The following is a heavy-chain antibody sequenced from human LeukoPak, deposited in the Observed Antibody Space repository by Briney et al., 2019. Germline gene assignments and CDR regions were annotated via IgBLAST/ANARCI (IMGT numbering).Heavy chain of an antibody. V-gene: IGHV3-21*01. Sequence: SGGSLRLSCVASGFTFSSYSMNWVRQAPGKGLEWVSSISSSSSYIYYADSVKGRFTISRDNAKNSLYLQMNSLRAEDTAVYYCARAHSGSSLFDYWGQGTLVTVSS. CDR2: ISSSSSYI. CDR1: GFTFSSYS. D-gene: IGHD1-26*01. CDR3: ARAHSGSSLFDY. J-gene: IGHJ4*02.